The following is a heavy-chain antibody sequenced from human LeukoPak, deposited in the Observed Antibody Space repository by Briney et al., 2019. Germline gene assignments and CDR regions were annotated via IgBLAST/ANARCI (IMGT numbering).Heavy chain of an antibody. CDR2: IYYSGST. V-gene: IGHV4-39*07. Sequence: PSETLSLTCTVSGGSISSSSYYWGWIRQPPGKGLEWIGSIYYSGSTYYNPSLKSRVTISVDTSKNQFSLKLSSVTAADTAVYYCARVAWNYGGKPNWFDPWGQGTLVTVSS. J-gene: IGHJ5*02. CDR3: ARVAWNYGGKPNWFDP. D-gene: IGHD4-23*01. CDR1: GGSISSSSYY.